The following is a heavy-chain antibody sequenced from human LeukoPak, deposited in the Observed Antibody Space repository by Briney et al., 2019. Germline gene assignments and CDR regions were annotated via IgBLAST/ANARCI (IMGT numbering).Heavy chain of an antibody. J-gene: IGHJ6*02. Sequence: PGGSLRLSCAASGFTFSNYAIHWVRQAPGKGREWVAAISSDGSSKYYAGSGRGRSTISRDKSNNTVSLQMSSLGPEGTAVYYCAKGSGGSCYSSGDVWGQGTTVTVSS. D-gene: IGHD2-15*01. CDR3: AKGSGGSCYSSGDV. CDR2: ISSDGSSK. CDR1: GFTFSNYA. V-gene: IGHV3-30*18.